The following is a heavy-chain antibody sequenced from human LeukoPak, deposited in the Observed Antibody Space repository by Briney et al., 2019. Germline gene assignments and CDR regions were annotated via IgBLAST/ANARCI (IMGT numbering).Heavy chain of an antibody. CDR3: AKEGDYYGSGSYRDGFDI. CDR1: GFTFSTHG. V-gene: IGHV3-30-5*02. J-gene: IGHJ3*02. CDR2: NK. Sequence: PGGSLRLSCAASGFTFSTHGMHWVRQAPGKGLEWVAFNKYYADSVKGRFTISRDSFKNTLYLQMNSLRPEDTAVYYCAKEGDYYGSGSYRDGFDIWGQGTRATVSS. D-gene: IGHD3-10*01.